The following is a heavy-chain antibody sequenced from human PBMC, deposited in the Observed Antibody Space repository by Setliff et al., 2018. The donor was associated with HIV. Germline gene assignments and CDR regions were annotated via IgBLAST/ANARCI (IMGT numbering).Heavy chain of an antibody. CDR2: VSSRGDT. J-gene: IGHJ4*02. Sequence: PSETLSLTCTVSDSGTYYWSWIRQPAGKGLEWIGRVSSRGDTNYNPSLKSRVTMSVDTSKNQFSLKLSSVTASDTAVYYCARAAAGNTGPFDLWGQGSPVTVSS. V-gene: IGHV4-4*07. CDR3: ARAAAGNTGPFDL. CDR1: DSGTYY. D-gene: IGHD4-17*01.